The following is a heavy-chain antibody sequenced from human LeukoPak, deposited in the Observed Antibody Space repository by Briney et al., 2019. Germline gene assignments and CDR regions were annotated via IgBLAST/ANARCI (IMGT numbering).Heavy chain of an antibody. Sequence: ASVKVSCKASGGTFSSDVISWVRQAPGQGLEWMGGIIPIFGTSNYAQKFQGRVTITTDESTSTAYMELSSLRSEDTAVYYCATHRVYCSSTSCYRTFDYWGQGTLVTVSS. D-gene: IGHD2-2*02. CDR1: GGTFSSDV. V-gene: IGHV1-69*05. CDR3: ATHRVYCSSTSCYRTFDY. CDR2: IIPIFGTS. J-gene: IGHJ4*02.